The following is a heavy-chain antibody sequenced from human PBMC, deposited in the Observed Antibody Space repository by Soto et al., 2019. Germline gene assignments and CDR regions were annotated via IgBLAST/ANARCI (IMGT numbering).Heavy chain of an antibody. D-gene: IGHD2-2*01. CDR1: GGSFSGYY. CDR2: INHSGST. CDR3: ARGGKYQLLAKGYYYYYGMDV. J-gene: IGHJ6*02. Sequence: SETLSLTCAVYGGSFSGYYWSWIRQPPGKGLEWIGEINHSGSTNYNPSPKSRVTISVDTSKNQFSLKLSSVTAADTAVYYCARGGKYQLLAKGYYYYYGMDVWGQGTTVTVSS. V-gene: IGHV4-34*01.